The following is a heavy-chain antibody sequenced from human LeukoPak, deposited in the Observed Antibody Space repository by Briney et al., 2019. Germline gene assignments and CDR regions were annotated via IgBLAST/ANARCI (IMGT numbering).Heavy chain of an antibody. CDR3: ASIAVATDYYYYYGMDV. CDR1: GGTFSSYA. J-gene: IGHJ6*02. Sequence: ASVQVSCKPSGGTFSSYAISWVRQAPGQGLEWMGRIIPILGIANYAQKFQGRVTITADKSTSTAYMELSSLRSEDTAVYYCASIAVATDYYYYYGMDVWGQGTTVTVSS. V-gene: IGHV1-69*04. D-gene: IGHD6-19*01. CDR2: IIPILGIA.